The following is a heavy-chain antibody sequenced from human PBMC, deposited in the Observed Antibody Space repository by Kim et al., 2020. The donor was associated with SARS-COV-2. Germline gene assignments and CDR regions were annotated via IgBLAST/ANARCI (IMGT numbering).Heavy chain of an antibody. CDR3: ARTSGDRQQSGFDP. CDR1: GFTFSSYG. Sequence: GGSLRLSCAASGFTFSSYGMHWVRQAPGKGLEWVAVIWYDGSNKYYADSVKGRFTISRDNSKNTLYLQMNSLRAEDTAVYYCARTSGDRQQSGFDPWGQGTLVSVAS. CDR2: IWYDGSNK. D-gene: IGHD6-13*01. V-gene: IGHV3-33*01. J-gene: IGHJ5*02.